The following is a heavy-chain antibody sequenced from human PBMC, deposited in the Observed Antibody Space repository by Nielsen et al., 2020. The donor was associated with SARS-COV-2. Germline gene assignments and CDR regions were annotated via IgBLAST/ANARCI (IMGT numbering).Heavy chain of an antibody. D-gene: IGHD6-6*01. J-gene: IGHJ6*02. V-gene: IGHV3-7*03. CDR1: GFTFSSYW. CDR2: IKQDGSEK. Sequence: GESLKISCAASGFTFSSYWMSWVRQAPGKGLEWVANIKQDGSEKYYVDSVKGRFTISRDNAKNSLYLQMNSLRAEDTAVYYCARDLYVSSSSGDYYYYYGMDVWGQGTTVTVSS. CDR3: ARDLYVSSSSGDYYYYYGMDV.